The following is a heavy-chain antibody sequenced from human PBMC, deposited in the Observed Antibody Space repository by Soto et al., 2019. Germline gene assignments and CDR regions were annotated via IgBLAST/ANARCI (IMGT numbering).Heavy chain of an antibody. CDR2: ISGSGGST. CDR3: AKETTIFGVVIGDRVDP. V-gene: IGHV3-23*01. J-gene: IGHJ5*02. D-gene: IGHD3-3*01. CDR1: GFTFSSYA. Sequence: EVQLLESGGGLVQPGGSLRLSCAASGFTFSSYAMSWVRQAPGKGLEWVSAISGSGGSTYYADSVKGRFTISRDNSKNPLYLQMDRLRAEDTAVYYCAKETTIFGVVIGDRVDPRGQGTLVTVSS.